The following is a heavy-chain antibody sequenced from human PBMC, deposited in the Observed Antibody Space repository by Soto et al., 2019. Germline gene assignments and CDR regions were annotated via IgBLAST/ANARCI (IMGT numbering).Heavy chain of an antibody. Sequence: GGSLRLSCAASGFTFSSYAMSWVRQAPGKGLEWVSAISGSGGSTYYADSVKGRFSISRDNSKNTLNLQMNSLRAEDTALYYCAKEGPGVGATGYYYYGMDVWGQGTTVTVSS. CDR1: GFTFSSYA. J-gene: IGHJ6*02. D-gene: IGHD1-26*01. V-gene: IGHV3-23*01. CDR3: AKEGPGVGATGYYYYGMDV. CDR2: ISGSGGST.